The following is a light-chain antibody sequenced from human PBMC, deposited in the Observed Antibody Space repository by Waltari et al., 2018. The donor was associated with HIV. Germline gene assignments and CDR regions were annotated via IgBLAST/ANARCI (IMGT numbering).Light chain of an antibody. V-gene: IGKV1-39*01. Sequence: DPVSITSRPSQSISSRLHWYQQKPGKAPNLLIYEASSLHSGVPSRFSGGGSGTAFIHTISSLQPEDFATYYCQQSYTIPRVFGQGTKVEI. CDR2: EAS. CDR1: QSISSR. J-gene: IGKJ1*01. CDR3: QQSYTIPRV.